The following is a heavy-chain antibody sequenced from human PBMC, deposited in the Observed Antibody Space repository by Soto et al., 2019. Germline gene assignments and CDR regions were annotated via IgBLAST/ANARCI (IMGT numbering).Heavy chain of an antibody. CDR1: GGSISSSSYY. V-gene: IGHV4-39*01. CDR2: IYYSGST. J-gene: IGHJ4*02. CDR3: ATSYSGSYYEEYYFDY. D-gene: IGHD1-26*01. Sequence: PSETLSLTCTVSGGSISSSSYYWGWIRQPPGKGLEWIGSIYYSGSTYYNPSLKSRVTISVDTSKNQFSLKLSSVTAADTAVYYCATSYSGSYYEEYYFDYWGQGTLVTVS.